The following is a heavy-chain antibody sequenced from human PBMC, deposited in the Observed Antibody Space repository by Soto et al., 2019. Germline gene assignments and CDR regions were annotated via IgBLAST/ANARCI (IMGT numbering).Heavy chain of an antibody. CDR3: ARATTAAFGVVLYYYYGMDV. D-gene: IGHD3-3*01. Sequence: SETLSLTCTVSGGSISSGDYYWSWIRQPPGKGLEWIGYIYYSGSTYYNPSLKSRVTISVDTSKNQFSLKLSSVTAADTAVYYCARATTAAFGVVLYYYYGMDVWGQGTTVTVSS. J-gene: IGHJ6*02. CDR2: IYYSGST. CDR1: GGSISSGDYY. V-gene: IGHV4-30-4*01.